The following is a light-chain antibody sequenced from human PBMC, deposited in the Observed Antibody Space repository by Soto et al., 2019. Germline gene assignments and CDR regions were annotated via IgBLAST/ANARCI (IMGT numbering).Light chain of an antibody. CDR3: QQSYSTPRT. CDR1: KSISTY. J-gene: IGKJ2*02. CDR2: AAF. V-gene: IGKV1-39*01. Sequence: DIKMTQSPSSLSASVGDRVTITCRASKSISTYLNWYQQKVRKAPKLLIYAAFRLQRGVPSRFSGSGSGTDFTLTISSLQPEDFATYYCQQSYSTPRTFGQGTKLEIK.